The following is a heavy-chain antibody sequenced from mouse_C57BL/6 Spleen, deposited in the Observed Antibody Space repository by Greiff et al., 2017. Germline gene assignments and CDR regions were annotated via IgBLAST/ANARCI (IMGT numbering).Heavy chain of an antibody. V-gene: IGHV14-2*01. CDR1: GFNIKDYY. Sequence: EVKLQESGAELVKPGASVKLSCTASGFNIKDYYMHWVKQRTEQGLEWIGRIDPEDGETKYAPKFQGKATITADTSSNTAYLQLSSLTSEDTAVYYCASITTVVATEDYWGQGTTLTVSS. CDR3: ASITTVVATEDY. D-gene: IGHD1-1*01. J-gene: IGHJ2*01. CDR2: IDPEDGET.